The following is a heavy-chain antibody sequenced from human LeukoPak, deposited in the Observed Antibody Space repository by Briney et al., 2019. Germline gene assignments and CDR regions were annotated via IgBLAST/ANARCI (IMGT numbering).Heavy chain of an antibody. Sequence: ASVKVSCEASGYTFTSHYIHWVRQAPGQGLEWMGIINPRGGSTGYAQKFQGTVTMTRDTSTSTVYMELSSLRSEDTAMYYCARGGPLSSSWANYFDYWGQGTLVTVSS. CDR2: INPRGGST. J-gene: IGHJ4*02. CDR3: ARGGPLSSSWANYFDY. V-gene: IGHV1-46*01. CDR1: GYTFTSHY. D-gene: IGHD6-13*01.